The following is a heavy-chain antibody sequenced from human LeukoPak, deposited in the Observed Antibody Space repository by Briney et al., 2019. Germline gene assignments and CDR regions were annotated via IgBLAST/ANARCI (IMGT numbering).Heavy chain of an antibody. D-gene: IGHD4-11*01. CDR3: ARDLTHDYRRRGHFDY. V-gene: IGHV1-69*05. J-gene: IGHJ4*02. Sequence: SVKVSCKASRRAFSSYAIRWVRQAPGQGLEWMGRIIPIFGTANYAQKFQGRVTITTDESTSTGYMELSSLRSEDTAVYYCARDLTHDYRRRGHFDYWGQGTLVTVSS. CDR2: IIPIFGTA. CDR1: RRAFSSYA.